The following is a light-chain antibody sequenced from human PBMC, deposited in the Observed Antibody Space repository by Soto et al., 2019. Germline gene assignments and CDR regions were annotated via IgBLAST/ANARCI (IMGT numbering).Light chain of an antibody. CDR1: SSNIGAGYD. CDR3: QSYDSSLSAHYV. V-gene: IGLV1-40*01. J-gene: IGLJ1*01. Sequence: QSVLTQPPSVSGAPGQRVTISCTGSSSNIGAGYDVHWYQQLPGTAPKLLIYGNSNRPSGVPDRFSGSKSRTSASLAITGLQAEDEADYYCQSYDSSLSAHYVFGTGTKLTVL. CDR2: GNS.